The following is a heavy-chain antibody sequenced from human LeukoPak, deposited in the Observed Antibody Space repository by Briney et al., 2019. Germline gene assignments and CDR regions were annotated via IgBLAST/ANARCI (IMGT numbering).Heavy chain of an antibody. J-gene: IGHJ6*02. D-gene: IGHD3-3*01. Sequence: GRSLRLSCAASGFTFSSYGMHWVRQAPGKGLEWVAVISYDGSNKYYADSVKGRFTISRDNSKNPLYLQMNSLRAEDTAVYYCAKVLRFLEWAYYGMDVWGQGTTVTVSS. V-gene: IGHV3-30*18. CDR2: ISYDGSNK. CDR1: GFTFSSYG. CDR3: AKVLRFLEWAYYGMDV.